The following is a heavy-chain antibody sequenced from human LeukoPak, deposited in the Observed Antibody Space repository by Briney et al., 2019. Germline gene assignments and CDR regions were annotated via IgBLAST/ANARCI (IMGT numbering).Heavy chain of an antibody. J-gene: IGHJ4*02. V-gene: IGHV3-7*01. CDR3: ARGSIVGAIYNFDY. CDR2: IKQDGSEK. Sequence: GGSLRLSCAASGFTFSSYWMSWVRQAPGKGLEGVANIKQDGSEKYYVDSVKGRFTISRDNAKNSLYLQMNSLRAEDKAVYYCARGSIVGAIYNFDYWGQGTLVTVSS. D-gene: IGHD1-26*01. CDR1: GFTFSSYW.